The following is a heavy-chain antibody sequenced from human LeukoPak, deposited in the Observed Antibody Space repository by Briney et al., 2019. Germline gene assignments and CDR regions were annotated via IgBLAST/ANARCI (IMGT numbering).Heavy chain of an antibody. CDR3: ARGYSSSSRWFDP. CDR1: GGSISSSNW. J-gene: IGHJ5*02. Sequence: SGILSLTCAVSGGSISSSNWWSWVRQPPGKGLEWIGEIYPSGSTNYNPSLKSRVTISVDKSKNQFSLKLSSVTAADTAVYYCARGYSSSSRWFDPWGQGTLVTVSS. V-gene: IGHV4-4*02. CDR2: IYPSGST. D-gene: IGHD6-6*01.